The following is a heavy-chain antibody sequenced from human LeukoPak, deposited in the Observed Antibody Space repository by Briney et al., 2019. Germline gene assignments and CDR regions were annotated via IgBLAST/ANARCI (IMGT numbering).Heavy chain of an antibody. V-gene: IGHV3-7*01. Sequence: GGSLRLSCAAPGFTFNTYWMSWVRQTPEKGLEWVANIKEDGSRDYYVDSVEGRFTISRDNAKNILYLEMKSLRAEDSATYYCARDGRGYDSWGQGTLVTVSS. CDR3: ARDGRGYDS. CDR1: GFTFNTYW. D-gene: IGHD5-12*01. J-gene: IGHJ5*01. CDR2: IKEDGSRD.